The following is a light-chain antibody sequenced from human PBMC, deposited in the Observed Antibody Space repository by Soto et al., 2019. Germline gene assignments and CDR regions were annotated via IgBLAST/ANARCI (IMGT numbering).Light chain of an antibody. V-gene: IGKV1-27*01. CDR3: QKYNSAPLT. CDR1: QDIRDY. Sequence: DIQMTQSPSSLSASVGDRVTITCRASQDIRDYLAWYQQKPGKLPRLLIYAAYALHSGVPSRFSGSGSGTDFTLTISSLQPEDVATYYCQKYNSAPLTFGGGTKVDIK. J-gene: IGKJ4*01. CDR2: AAY.